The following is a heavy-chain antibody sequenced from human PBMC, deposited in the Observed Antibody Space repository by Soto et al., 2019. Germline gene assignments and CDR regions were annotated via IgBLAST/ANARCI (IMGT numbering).Heavy chain of an antibody. CDR2: ISRDGSEK. D-gene: IGHD6-19*01. J-gene: IGHJ4*02. Sequence: PGGSLRLSCAASGFTFSNYWMNWVRQAPGKGLEWVAYISRDGSEKSYVDSVKGRFTISRDNAKKSLSLQMNSLRVEDTAVYYCARGFGDGWYGGPDYWGQGTLVTVSS. CDR1: GFTFSNYW. CDR3: ARGFGDGWYGGPDY. V-gene: IGHV3-7*01.